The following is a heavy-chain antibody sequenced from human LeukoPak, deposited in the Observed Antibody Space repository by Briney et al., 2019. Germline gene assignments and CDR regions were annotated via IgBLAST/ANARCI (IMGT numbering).Heavy chain of an antibody. CDR1: GGSIRGYY. V-gene: IGHV4-59*01. CDR2: IYYSGST. D-gene: IGHD6-13*01. J-gene: IGHJ3*02. Sequence: SETLSLTCTVSGGSIRGYYWSWIRQPPGKGLEWIGYIYYSGSTNYNPSLKSRVTISVDMSKNQFSLKLSSVTAADTAVYYCARAWGDSSSWYAEPNAFDIWGQGTMVTVSS. CDR3: ARAWGDSSSWYAEPNAFDI.